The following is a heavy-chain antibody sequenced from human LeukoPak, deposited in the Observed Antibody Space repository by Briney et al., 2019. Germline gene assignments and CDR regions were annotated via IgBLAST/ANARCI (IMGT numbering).Heavy chain of an antibody. J-gene: IGHJ5*02. CDR3: AIGGLPARSWFDP. D-gene: IGHD3/OR15-3a*01. Sequence: ASVTVSFKASGYTFTNYYMNWVRQAPGQGLEWMGIINPSSGRTTYAQKFQGRVTITRDTSTSTVYMELISLRSEDTAVFYCAIGGLPARSWFDPCGQGTLVTVSS. CDR1: GYTFTNYY. CDR2: INPSSGRT. V-gene: IGHV1-46*03.